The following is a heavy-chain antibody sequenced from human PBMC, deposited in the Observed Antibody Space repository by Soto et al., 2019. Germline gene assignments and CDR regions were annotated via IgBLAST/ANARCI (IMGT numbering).Heavy chain of an antibody. V-gene: IGHV1-24*01. J-gene: IGHJ6*03. CDR2: FDPEDGET. D-gene: IGHD4-4*01. CDR3: ATVTRAWTTVIGWGSNYIYMDV. CDR1: GYTLTELS. Sequence: ASVKVSCKVSGYTLTELSMHWVRQAPGKGLEWMGGFDPEDGETIYAQKFQGRVTMTEDTSTDTAYMELSSLRSEDTAVYYCATVTRAWTTVIGWGSNYIYMDVWGKGPTVSVS.